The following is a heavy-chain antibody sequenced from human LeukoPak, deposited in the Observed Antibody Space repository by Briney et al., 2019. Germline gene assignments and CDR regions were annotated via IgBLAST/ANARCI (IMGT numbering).Heavy chain of an antibody. CDR1: GFTFDDYG. Sequence: GGSLRLSCAASGFTFDDYGMSWVRQAPGKGLEWVAVISYDGSNKYYADSVKGRFTISRDNSKNTLYLQMNSLRAEDTAVYYCAREDYYYYYMDVWGKGTTVTVSS. J-gene: IGHJ6*03. CDR3: AREDYYYYYMDV. V-gene: IGHV3-30*03. CDR2: ISYDGSNK.